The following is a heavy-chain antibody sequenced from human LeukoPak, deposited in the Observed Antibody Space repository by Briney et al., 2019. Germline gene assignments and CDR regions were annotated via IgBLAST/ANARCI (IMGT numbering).Heavy chain of an antibody. J-gene: IGHJ3*02. D-gene: IGHD3-22*01. CDR2: IAYDGSSK. CDR1: GFTLSSYA. Sequence: GGSLRLSCAASGFTLSSYALRWVRQAQGKGREWVAVIAYDGSSKYYADSVKGRFTISRDNSKNTLFLQMNSLRAEDTAVYYCARWGYSFDAFDIWGQGTMVTVSS. V-gene: IGHV3-30*04. CDR3: ARWGYSFDAFDI.